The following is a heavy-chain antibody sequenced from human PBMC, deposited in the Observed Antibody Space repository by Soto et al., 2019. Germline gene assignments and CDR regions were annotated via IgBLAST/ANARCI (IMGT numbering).Heavy chain of an antibody. D-gene: IGHD6-13*01. V-gene: IGHV3-66*01. CDR3: LSIHWGSSSYIDY. CDR1: EFTVSSNY. CDR2: IYSGGST. Sequence: GGSLRLSCAASEFTVSSNYMSWVRQAPGKGLEWVSVIYSGGSTYYADSVKGRFTISRDNSKNTVYLQMNSLRAEDTAVYYCLSIHWGSSSYIDYCGQRTLVPVSA. J-gene: IGHJ4*02.